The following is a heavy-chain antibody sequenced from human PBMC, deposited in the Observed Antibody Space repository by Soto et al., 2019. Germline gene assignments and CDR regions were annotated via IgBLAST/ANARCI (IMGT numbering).Heavy chain of an antibody. D-gene: IGHD6-13*01. CDR1: GFTLSAYW. CDR2: INRDGSKK. J-gene: IGHJ3*02. CDR3: ARDVSPGSSSLYLDAFDI. Sequence: EVQLEESGGALVQPGGSLRLSCAASGFTLSAYWMTWVRQASGKGLEWVANINRDGSKKSYLDSVRGRFTISRDNVGNSLYLQMVSLRADDTALYYCARDVSPGSSSLYLDAFDIWGQGTMVTVSS. V-gene: IGHV3-7*05.